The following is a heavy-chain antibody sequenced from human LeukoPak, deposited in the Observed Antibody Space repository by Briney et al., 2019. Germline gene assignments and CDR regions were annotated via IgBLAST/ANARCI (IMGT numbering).Heavy chain of an antibody. Sequence: SETLSLTCTVSGGSINTYDWSWIRQPPGKGLEWIGYIYYTNTNYNPSLRSRVTISVDMSKNQFSLKLTSVTAADTAVYYCARLILNGWFDPWGQGAQVTVSS. CDR2: IYYTNT. CDR3: ARLILNGWFDP. V-gene: IGHV4-59*08. J-gene: IGHJ5*02. D-gene: IGHD3-10*01. CDR1: GGSINTYD.